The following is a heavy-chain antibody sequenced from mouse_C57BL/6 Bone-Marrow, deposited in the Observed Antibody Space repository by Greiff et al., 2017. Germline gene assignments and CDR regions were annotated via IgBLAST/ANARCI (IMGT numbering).Heavy chain of an antibody. CDR1: GYTFTSYW. V-gene: IGHV1-69*01. CDR3: ARWGHGNYWYFDV. Sequence: VKLQQPGAELVMPGASVKLSCKASGYTFTSYWMHWVKQRPGQGLEWIGEIDPSDSYTNYNQKFKGKSTLTVDKSSSTAYMQLSSLTSEDSAVYYGARWGHGNYWYFDVWGTGTTGTVSS. J-gene: IGHJ1*03. D-gene: IGHD2-1*01. CDR2: IDPSDSYT.